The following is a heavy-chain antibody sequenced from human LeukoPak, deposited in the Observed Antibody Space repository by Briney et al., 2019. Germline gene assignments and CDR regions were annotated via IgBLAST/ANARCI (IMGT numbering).Heavy chain of an antibody. CDR1: GGSISSSSYY. Sequence: SETLSLTCTVSGGSISSSSYYWGWIRQPPGKGLEWIGSIYYSGSTYYNPSLKSRVTISVDTSKNQFSLKLSSVTAADTAVFYCARYEMVTTVFDYWGQGTLVTVSS. D-gene: IGHD4-11*01. CDR3: ARYEMVTTVFDY. J-gene: IGHJ4*02. CDR2: IYYSGST. V-gene: IGHV4-39*07.